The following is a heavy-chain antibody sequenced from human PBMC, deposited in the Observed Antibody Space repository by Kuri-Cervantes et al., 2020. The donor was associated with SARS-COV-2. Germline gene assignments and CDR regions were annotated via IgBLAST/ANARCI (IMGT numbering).Heavy chain of an antibody. V-gene: IGHV3-53*01. CDR2: IYSGGST. CDR3: ARLLKSRTTVTTSVYWYYYYMDV. Sequence: GESLKISCAASGFTFSSYAMSWVRQAPGKGLEWVSAIYSGGSTYYADSVKGRFTISRDNSKNTLYLQMNSLRAEDTAVYYCARLLKSRTTVTTSVYWYYYYMDVWGKGTTVTVSS. D-gene: IGHD4-17*01. J-gene: IGHJ6*03. CDR1: GFTFSSYA.